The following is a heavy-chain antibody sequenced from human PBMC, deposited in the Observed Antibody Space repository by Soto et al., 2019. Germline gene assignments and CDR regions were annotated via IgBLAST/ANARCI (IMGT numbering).Heavy chain of an antibody. J-gene: IGHJ4*02. CDR2: INHTGTT. CDR3: ARARGGSSSYYFDY. Sequence: PSETLSLTCPVYGRSFSGYYWSLIRQPPGTGLEWIGEINHTGTTNYTPSLKSRVTISVDTSKNQFSLKLSSVTAADTAVYYCARARGGSSSYYFDYWGQGTLVTVSS. D-gene: IGHD6-6*01. V-gene: IGHV4-34*01. CDR1: GRSFSGYY.